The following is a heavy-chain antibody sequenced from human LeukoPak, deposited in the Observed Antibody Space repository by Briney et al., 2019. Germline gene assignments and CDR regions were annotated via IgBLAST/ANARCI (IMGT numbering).Heavy chain of an antibody. CDR2: ISAYNGNT. CDR3: ARDDSHSGSYPRGFDY. CDR1: GYTFTSYG. D-gene: IGHD1-26*01. Sequence: RASVKVSCKASGYTFTSYGISWVRQAPGQGLEWMGWISAYNGNTNYAQKLQGRVTMTTDTSTSTAYMELRSLRSDDTAVYYCARDDSHSGSYPRGFDYWGQGTLVTVSS. V-gene: IGHV1-18*01. J-gene: IGHJ4*02.